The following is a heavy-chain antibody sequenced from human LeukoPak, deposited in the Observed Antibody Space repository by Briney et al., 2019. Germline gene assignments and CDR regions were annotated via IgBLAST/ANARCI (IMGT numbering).Heavy chain of an antibody. V-gene: IGHV3-23*01. CDR3: AALNYYDSSGYWY. J-gene: IGHJ4*02. Sequence: GGSLRLSCAASGFTFSSYAMSWVRQAPGKGLEWVSAISGSGGSTYYADSVKGRFTISRDNSKNRLYLQMNSLRADDTAVYYCAALNYYDSSGYWYWGQGTLVTVSS. D-gene: IGHD3-22*01. CDR2: ISGSGGST. CDR1: GFTFSSYA.